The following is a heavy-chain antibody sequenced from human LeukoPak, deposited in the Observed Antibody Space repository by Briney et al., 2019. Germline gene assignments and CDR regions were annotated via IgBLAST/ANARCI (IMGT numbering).Heavy chain of an antibody. CDR3: AKEQGQFDGMDV. Sequence: PGRSLRLSCAASGFTFEDYVMHWVRQAPGKGLEWVSGISWNSGSIDYADSVKGRFTISRDNAKNSLYLQMNSLRPEDTALYYCAKEQGQFDGMDVWGQGTTVTVSS. D-gene: IGHD3-10*01. CDR1: GFTFEDYV. CDR2: ISWNSGSI. V-gene: IGHV3-9*01. J-gene: IGHJ6*02.